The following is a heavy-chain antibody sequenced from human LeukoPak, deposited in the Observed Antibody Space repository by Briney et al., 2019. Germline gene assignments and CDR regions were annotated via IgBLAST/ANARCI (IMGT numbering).Heavy chain of an antibody. V-gene: IGHV1-69*04. CDR1: GGTFSSYA. Sequence: SVKVSCKASGGTFSSYAISWVRQAPGQGLEWMGTSHPEDGETFYAQRYEDRVIMTEDTSTDTAYLELSSLRSDDTAVYYCARANGDVFGWYFDYWGQGTLVTVSS. J-gene: IGHJ4*02. CDR3: ARANGDVFGWYFDY. CDR2: SHPEDGET. D-gene: IGHD6-19*01.